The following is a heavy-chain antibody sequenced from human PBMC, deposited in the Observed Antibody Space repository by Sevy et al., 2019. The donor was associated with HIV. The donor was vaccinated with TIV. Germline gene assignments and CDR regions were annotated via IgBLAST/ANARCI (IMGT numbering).Heavy chain of an antibody. CDR1: GGSISSSSYY. J-gene: IGHJ3*02. CDR3: ARAWELLGAFDI. CDR2: IYYSGST. Sequence: SETLSLTCTVSGGSISSSSYYWGWIRQPPGKGLEWIGSIYYSGSTYYNPSLKSRVTLSVDTSKNQFSLKLSSVTAADTAVYYCARAWELLGAFDIWGQGTMVTVSS. D-gene: IGHD1-26*01. V-gene: IGHV4-39*01.